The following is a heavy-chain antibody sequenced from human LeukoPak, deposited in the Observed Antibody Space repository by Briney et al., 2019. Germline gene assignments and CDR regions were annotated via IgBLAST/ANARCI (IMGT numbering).Heavy chain of an antibody. Sequence: SETLSLTCTVSGGSMTTSYWTWVRQVPGKRLEWIGYIYNTGTTNYNPSLKSRVTLLVDTSKNQFSLKLTSVTAADSAVYYCARQPNMGDYFFDYWGQGTLVTVSS. CDR3: ARQPNMGDYFFDY. V-gene: IGHV4-59*08. J-gene: IGHJ4*02. CDR1: GGSMTTSY. CDR2: IYNTGTT. D-gene: IGHD3-22*01.